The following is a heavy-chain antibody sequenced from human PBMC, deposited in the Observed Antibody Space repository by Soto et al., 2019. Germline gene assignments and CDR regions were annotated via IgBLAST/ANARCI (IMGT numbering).Heavy chain of an antibody. CDR3: ARGDCVVGTCFSLAGSSYYYKDV. Sequence: EVQLVESGGGLVQHGGSLRLSCAASGFTFSNYWMYWVRQAPGKGLEWVSRINSDGSVSSHADSVKGRLTISRDNVKNPLYLHVDGRRAEATAVYYCARGDCVVGTCFSLAGSSYYYKDVWGIATTVTVFS. D-gene: IGHD2-15*01. CDR2: INSDGSVS. V-gene: IGHV3-74*02. J-gene: IGHJ6*03. CDR1: GFTFSNYW.